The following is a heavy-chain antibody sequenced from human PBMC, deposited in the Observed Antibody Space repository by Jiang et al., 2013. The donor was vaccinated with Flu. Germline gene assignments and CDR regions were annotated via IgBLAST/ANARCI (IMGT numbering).Heavy chain of an antibody. Sequence: KPTQTLTLTCTFSKFSLFTSGMAVGWIRQPPGKALEWLAVIYWDDGKRYSPSLRSRLTITKEASKNRVVLTMSNMDPVDTATYYCARYRTPFYGSGISNKNVARGGLDVWGQGTTVTVSS. J-gene: IGHJ6*02. CDR2: IYWDDGK. D-gene: IGHD3-10*01. CDR1: KFSLFTSGMA. CDR3: ARYRTPFYGSGISNKNVARGGLDV. V-gene: IGHV2-5*02.